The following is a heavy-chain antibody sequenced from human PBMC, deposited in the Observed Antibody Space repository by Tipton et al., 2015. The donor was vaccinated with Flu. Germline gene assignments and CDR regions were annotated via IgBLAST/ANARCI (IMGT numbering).Heavy chain of an antibody. J-gene: IGHJ4*02. CDR2: IIPIFGTA. CDR3: ATVLRFLEWSHPFDY. D-gene: IGHD3-3*01. V-gene: IGHV1-69*01. Sequence: QSGAEVKKPGSSVKVSCKASGGTFSSYTISWVRQAPGQGLEWMGGIIPIFGTANYAQKFQGRVTITADESTSTAYMELSSLRSEDTAVYYCATVLRFLEWSHPFDYWGQGTLVTVSS. CDR1: GGTFSSYT.